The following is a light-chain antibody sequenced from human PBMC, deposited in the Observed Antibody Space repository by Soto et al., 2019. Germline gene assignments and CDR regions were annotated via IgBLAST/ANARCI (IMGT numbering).Light chain of an antibody. CDR3: QQYSNSPRT. Sequence: EIVLTQSPGTLSLSPGERATLSCRASQSVSSSYLAWYQQKPGQAPRLLIYGASYRATGIPDRFSGSGSGTDFTLTISRLEPEDFAVYYCQQYSNSPRTVGQGTKVEIK. J-gene: IGKJ1*01. CDR2: GAS. V-gene: IGKV3-20*01. CDR1: QSVSSSY.